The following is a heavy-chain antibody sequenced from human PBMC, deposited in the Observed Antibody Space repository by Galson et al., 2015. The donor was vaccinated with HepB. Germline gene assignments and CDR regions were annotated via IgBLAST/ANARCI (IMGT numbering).Heavy chain of an antibody. CDR1: GYSFTNYW. J-gene: IGHJ4*02. D-gene: IGHD5-24*01. V-gene: IGHV5-51*01. Sequence: QSGAEVKKPGESLKISCKGSGYSFTNYWIGWVRQMPGKGLEWMGIIHPGDSNTKYSPSFQGQVTISADQSISTAYLQWSSLKASDTAIYYCARQEGDMATIGLDYWGQGTLVTVSS. CDR3: ARQEGDMATIGLDY. CDR2: IHPGDSNT.